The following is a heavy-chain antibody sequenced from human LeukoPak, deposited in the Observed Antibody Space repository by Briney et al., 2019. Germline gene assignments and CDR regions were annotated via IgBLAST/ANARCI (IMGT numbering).Heavy chain of an antibody. Sequence: GASVKVSCKASGYTFTGYYMHWVRQAPGQGLEWMGWINPNSGGTNYAQKFQGWVTMTRDTSISTAYMELSRLRSDDTAMYYCARDRVASSSWSFYYYYGMDVWGQGTTVTVSS. CDR1: GYTFTGYY. CDR2: INPNSGGT. V-gene: IGHV1-2*04. J-gene: IGHJ6*02. CDR3: ARDRVASSSWSFYYYYGMDV. D-gene: IGHD6-13*01.